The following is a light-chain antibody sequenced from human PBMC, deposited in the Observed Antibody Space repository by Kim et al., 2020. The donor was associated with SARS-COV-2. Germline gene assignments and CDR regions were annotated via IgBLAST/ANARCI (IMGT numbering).Light chain of an antibody. J-gene: IGLJ2*01. CDR2: EDS. V-gene: IGLV3-1*01. CDR1: NLGHRY. Sequence: LPPDQTPSITGSEDNLGHRYPFWYQQKPGRSPVLCIYEDSKRPSGIPERFSGSSSGNTATLTISGTQAMDEADYYCQAWDSSTVVFGGGTQLTVL. CDR3: QAWDSSTVV.